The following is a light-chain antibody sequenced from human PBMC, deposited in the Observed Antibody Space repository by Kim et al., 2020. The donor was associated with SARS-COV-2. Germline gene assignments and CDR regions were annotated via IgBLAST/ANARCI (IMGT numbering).Light chain of an antibody. CDR2: DAS. CDR3: KQRSNWPLT. Sequence: FSPGETATPSRRATQSVSSYLAWYPQKPCPAPRLRIYDASNRGTGIPARFSGGGSGTHFTLTISSLETEDFADYNCKQRSNWPLTFGGGTKGDIK. V-gene: IGKV3-11*01. J-gene: IGKJ4*01. CDR1: QSVSSY.